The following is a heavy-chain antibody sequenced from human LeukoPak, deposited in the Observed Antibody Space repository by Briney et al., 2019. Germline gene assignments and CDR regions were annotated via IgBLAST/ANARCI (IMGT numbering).Heavy chain of an antibody. J-gene: IGHJ2*01. Sequence: GESLRLSCAVSGFTFSSYSMNWVRQAPGKGLEWVSSISTSGSSLWNADSVKGRFTISRDDAQNSLYLEMNSLRVEDTAVYFCVRLTVPGTFSYNWNFDLWGRGTLVTVSS. CDR3: VRLTVPGTFSYNWNFDL. CDR1: GFTFSSYS. CDR2: ISTSGSSL. D-gene: IGHD6-13*01. V-gene: IGHV3-21*06.